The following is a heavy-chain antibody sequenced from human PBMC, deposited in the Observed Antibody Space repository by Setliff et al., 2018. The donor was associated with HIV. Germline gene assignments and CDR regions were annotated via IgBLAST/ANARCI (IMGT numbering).Heavy chain of an antibody. CDR3: ARGSAVAGTSSPPGDY. CDR2: ILPFFDTA. Sequence: ASVKVSCKVSGGTFTRNCISWVRQAPGQGLEWMGGILPFFDTANYAQKFQGRVTITADESTSTVHMELSSLTSEDTAVYYCARGSAVAGTSSPPGDYWGQGTLVTVS. V-gene: IGHV1-69*13. D-gene: IGHD6-19*01. CDR1: GGTFTRNC. J-gene: IGHJ4*02.